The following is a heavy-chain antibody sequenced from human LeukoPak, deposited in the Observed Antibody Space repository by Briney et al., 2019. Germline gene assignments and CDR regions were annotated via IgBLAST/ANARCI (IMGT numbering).Heavy chain of an antibody. CDR1: GGSISSSSYY. D-gene: IGHD4-17*01. J-gene: IGHJ2*01. Sequence: SPSETLSLTCTVSGGSISSSSYYWAWIRQPPGKGLEWIGTIYYTGSSYYNPSVKSRVTILVDTSKNHFSLRLSSVTAADTAVYYCARSSTVTMTPRYFDLWGRGTLVTVSS. V-gene: IGHV4-39*07. CDR3: ARSSTVTMTPRYFDL. CDR2: IYYTGSS.